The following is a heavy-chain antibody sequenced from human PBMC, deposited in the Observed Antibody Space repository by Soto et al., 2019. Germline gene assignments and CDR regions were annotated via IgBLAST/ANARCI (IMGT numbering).Heavy chain of an antibody. CDR2: IDWDDDK. Sequence: VSGPTLVNPTQTLTLTCTFSGFSLSTSGMRXSWIRQPPGKALEWLARIDWDDDKFYSTSLKTRLTISKDTSKNQVVLTMTNMDPVDTATYYCARIFGESIYFDYWGQGTLVTVSS. CDR1: GFSLSTSGMR. D-gene: IGHD3-10*01. V-gene: IGHV2-70*04. J-gene: IGHJ4*02. CDR3: ARIFGESIYFDY.